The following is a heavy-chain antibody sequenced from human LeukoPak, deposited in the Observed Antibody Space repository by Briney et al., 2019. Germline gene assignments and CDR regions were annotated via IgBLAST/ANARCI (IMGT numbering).Heavy chain of an antibody. Sequence: AGGSLRLSCAASGFTFSSYAMSWVRQAPGKGLEWVSAISGSGGSTYYADSVKGRFTISRDNSKNTLYLQMNSLRAEDTAVYYCAKTDSANFDWLLYFDYWGQGTLGTVSS. CDR1: GFTFSSYA. J-gene: IGHJ4*02. D-gene: IGHD3-9*01. V-gene: IGHV3-23*01. CDR3: AKTDSANFDWLLYFDY. CDR2: ISGSGGST.